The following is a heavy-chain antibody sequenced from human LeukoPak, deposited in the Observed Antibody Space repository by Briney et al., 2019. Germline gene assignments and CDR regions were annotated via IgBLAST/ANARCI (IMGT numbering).Heavy chain of an antibody. CDR1: GFTFSSCW. CDR3: TRNFVGSITSDFDS. J-gene: IGHJ4*02. Sequence: GGSLRLSCAASGFTFSSCWMHWGRQVPGKGLVCGSRIHGDGTITNYEASVKGRFTISRDNARNTLYLQMNSLRAEDTAIYYCTRNFVGSITSDFDSWGQGTQVTVSS. V-gene: IGHV3-74*01. CDR2: IHGDGTIT. D-gene: IGHD1-26*01.